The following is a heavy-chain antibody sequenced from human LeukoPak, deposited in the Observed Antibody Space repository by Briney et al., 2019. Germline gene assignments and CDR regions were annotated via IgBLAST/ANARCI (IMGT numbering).Heavy chain of an antibody. D-gene: IGHD3-10*01. CDR1: GGSISSYY. CDR3: ARGQYYYGSGSYDYYYYYMDV. CDR2: IYYSGST. Sequence: SETLSLTCTVSGGSISSYYWSWIRQPPGKGLEWIGYIYYSGSTNYNPSLESRVTISVDTSKNQFSLKLSSVTAADTAVYYCARGQYYYGSGSYDYYYYYMDVWGKGTTVTVSS. J-gene: IGHJ6*03. V-gene: IGHV4-59*01.